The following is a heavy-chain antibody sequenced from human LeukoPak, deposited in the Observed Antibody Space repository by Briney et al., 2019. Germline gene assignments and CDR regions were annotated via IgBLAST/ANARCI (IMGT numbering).Heavy chain of an antibody. Sequence: GGSLRLSCAASGFTFSSYAMHWVRQAPGKGLEWVAVISYDGSNKYYADSVKGRFTISRDNSKNTLYLQMNSLRAEDTAVYYCARDGGIATASAFFDYWGQGTLVTVSS. CDR1: GFTFSSYA. D-gene: IGHD6-13*01. V-gene: IGHV3-30-3*01. J-gene: IGHJ4*02. CDR2: ISYDGSNK. CDR3: ARDGGIATASAFFDY.